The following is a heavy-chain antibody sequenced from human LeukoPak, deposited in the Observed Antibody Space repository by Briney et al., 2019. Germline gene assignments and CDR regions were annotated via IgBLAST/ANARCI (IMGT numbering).Heavy chain of an antibody. CDR1: GFTFSSCW. D-gene: IGHD1-1*01. CDR3: ARDRAVQYIWNVVPGDY. J-gene: IGHJ4*02. V-gene: IGHV3-7*03. Sequence: GSLRLSCAASGFTFSSCWMSWVRQAPGKGLEWVANIKQDGSEKYYVDSVKGRFTISKDNAKNSLYRQMNSLRAEDTSVYYCARDRAVQYIWNVVPGDYWGQGTLVTVSS. CDR2: IKQDGSEK.